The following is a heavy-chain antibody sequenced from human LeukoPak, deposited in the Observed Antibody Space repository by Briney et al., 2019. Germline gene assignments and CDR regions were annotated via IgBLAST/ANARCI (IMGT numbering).Heavy chain of an antibody. Sequence: PGGSLRLSCAASGFTVSSNYMSWVRQAPGKGLEWVSVIYSGGGTYYADSVKGRFTISRDNSRNTLYLQMNSLRAGDTAVYYCARAPYYDSNGYFYGAFDIWGPGTMVTVSS. V-gene: IGHV3-53*01. D-gene: IGHD3-22*01. CDR3: ARAPYYDSNGYFYGAFDI. J-gene: IGHJ3*02. CDR1: GFTVSSNY. CDR2: IYSGGGT.